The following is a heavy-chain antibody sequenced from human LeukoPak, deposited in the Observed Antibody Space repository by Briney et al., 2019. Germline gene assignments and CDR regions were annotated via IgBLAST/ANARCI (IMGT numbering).Heavy chain of an antibody. CDR1: GISINPYY. Sequence: SETLSLTCTVSGISINPYYWTWIRQPAGKGLEWIGRIIYTTGATNYNPSLNSRVTMSVDTSKNQFSLKLSSVTAADTAVYYCAKVYSSSSRDAFDVWGQGTMVTVSS. J-gene: IGHJ3*01. CDR2: IIYTTGAT. CDR3: AKVYSSSSRDAFDV. V-gene: IGHV4-4*07. D-gene: IGHD6-6*01.